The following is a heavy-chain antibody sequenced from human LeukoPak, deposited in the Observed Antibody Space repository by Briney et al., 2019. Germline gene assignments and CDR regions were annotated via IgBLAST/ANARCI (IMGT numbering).Heavy chain of an antibody. J-gene: IGHJ3*02. V-gene: IGHV3-7*01. CDR2: IERDGSET. CDR3: ARDSFPPTFLAAHGLQAFDI. Sequence: GGSLRLSCAGSGFSFSSHWMSWVRQAPGKGQEWVANIERDGSETYYVDSVKGRFTISRDNAKNSLYLQMNSLRAEDTAVYYCARDSFPPTFLAAHGLQAFDIWGQGTMVTVSS. CDR1: GFSFSSHW. D-gene: IGHD6-6*01.